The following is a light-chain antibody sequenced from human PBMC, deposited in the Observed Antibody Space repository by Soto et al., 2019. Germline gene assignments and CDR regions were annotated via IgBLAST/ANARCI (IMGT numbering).Light chain of an antibody. CDR1: QSVSSS. V-gene: IGKV3-11*01. CDR3: HLRSNWWT. J-gene: IGKJ1*01. CDR2: DTS. Sequence: EVVLTQSPATLSLFPGERATLSCRASQSVSSSLAWYQQKPGQPPRVLIYDTSNRATGIPARFSGSGSGTDFTLTISTLEPKDFAVYYCHLRSNWWTFGQGTKVEI.